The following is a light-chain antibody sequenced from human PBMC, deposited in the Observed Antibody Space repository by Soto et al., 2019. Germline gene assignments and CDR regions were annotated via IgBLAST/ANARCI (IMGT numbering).Light chain of an antibody. CDR2: EDN. CDR1: SGSIASNY. V-gene: IGLV6-57*04. CDR3: QSYDSSNWV. J-gene: IGLJ3*02. Sequence: NFMLTQPHSVSESPGKTVTISCTRSSGSIASNYVQWYHQRPGSAPTIVTYEDNQRPSGVPDRFSGSIDRSSNSASLTISGLKTEDEGDFYCQSYDSSNWVFGGGTKVTVL.